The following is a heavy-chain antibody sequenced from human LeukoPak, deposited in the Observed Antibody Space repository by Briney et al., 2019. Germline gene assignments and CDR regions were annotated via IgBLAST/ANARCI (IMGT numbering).Heavy chain of an antibody. Sequence: GSLRLSCAASGFTFSSYAMSWVRQAPGKGLEWVSAISGSGGSTYYADSVKGRFTISRDNSKNTLYLQMNSLRAEDTAVYYCAKDRYYYDSSGYPQYVFQHWGQGTLVTVSS. J-gene: IGHJ1*01. CDR2: ISGSGGST. D-gene: IGHD3-22*01. V-gene: IGHV3-23*01. CDR1: GFTFSSYA. CDR3: AKDRYYYDSSGYPQYVFQH.